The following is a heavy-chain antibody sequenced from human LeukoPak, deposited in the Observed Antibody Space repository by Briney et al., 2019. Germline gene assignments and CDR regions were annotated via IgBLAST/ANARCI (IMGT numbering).Heavy chain of an antibody. J-gene: IGHJ6*04. Sequence: GGSLRLSCAASGFTFSSHGMYWVRQAPGKGLEWLANIWYDGSNEYYADSVKGRFTISRDNSKNMLYLQMNSLRVDDTAVYYCAKDETKTGTTMDVWGKGTTVSVSS. D-gene: IGHD1-7*01. CDR2: IWYDGSNE. V-gene: IGHV3-33*06. CDR1: GFTFSSHG. CDR3: AKDETKTGTTMDV.